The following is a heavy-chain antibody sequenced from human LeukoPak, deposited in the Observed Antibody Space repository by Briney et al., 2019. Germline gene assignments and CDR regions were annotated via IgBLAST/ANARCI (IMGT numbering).Heavy chain of an antibody. CDR2: ISAYNGNT. J-gene: IGHJ4*02. CDR3: ARTVAGKGTWTY. CDR1: GYTFTSYG. D-gene: IGHD6-19*01. V-gene: IGHV1-18*01. Sequence: ASAKVSCKASGYTFTSYGISWVREAPGQGLEWGGWISAYNGNTNYAQTLQGRVTTTTDTSTSTAYMELRSLRSDDTAVYYCARTVAGKGTWTYGGQGTLVTVSS.